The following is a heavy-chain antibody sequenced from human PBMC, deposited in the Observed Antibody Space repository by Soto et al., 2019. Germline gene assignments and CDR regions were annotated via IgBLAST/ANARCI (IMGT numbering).Heavy chain of an antibody. D-gene: IGHD2-15*01. Sequence: QVQLQESGPGLVKPSETLSLTCTVSGGSVSSGSYYWSWIRQPPGKGLEWIGYIYYSGSTNYNPSLKSRVTISVDTSKNQFSRKLSSVTAADTAVYYCARTGRYCSGGSCYSLWFDPWGQGTLVTVSS. CDR1: GGSVSSGSYY. V-gene: IGHV4-61*01. CDR2: IYYSGST. CDR3: ARTGRYCSGGSCYSLWFDP. J-gene: IGHJ5*02.